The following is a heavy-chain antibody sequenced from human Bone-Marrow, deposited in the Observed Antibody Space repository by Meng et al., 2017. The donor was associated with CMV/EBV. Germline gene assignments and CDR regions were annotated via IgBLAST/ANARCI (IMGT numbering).Heavy chain of an antibody. CDR2: IKEDGTEK. D-gene: IGHD6-13*01. CDR1: GFNFKTYW. V-gene: IGHV3-7*01. Sequence: GESLKISCAASGFNFKTYWMTWVRQAPGKGLEWVANIKEDGTEKNYVDSVKGRFTISRDNVKNTLYLQMNSLRAEDTAVYYCASPYSSSWYFGSGYFDYWGQGTLVPVSS. CDR3: ASPYSSSWYFGSGYFDY. J-gene: IGHJ4*02.